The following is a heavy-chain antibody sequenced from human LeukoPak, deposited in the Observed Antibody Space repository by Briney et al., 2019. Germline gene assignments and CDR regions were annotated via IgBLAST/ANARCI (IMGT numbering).Heavy chain of an antibody. D-gene: IGHD3-22*01. Sequence: GSLRLSXAASGFTVSSNYMSWVRQAPGKGLEWVSVIYSGGSTYYADSVKGRFTISRDNSKNTLYLQMNSLRAEDTAVYYCAIRGENDSSGSRTDYWGQGTLVTVSS. CDR2: IYSGGST. V-gene: IGHV3-53*01. CDR1: GFTVSSNY. J-gene: IGHJ4*02. CDR3: AIRGENDSSGSRTDY.